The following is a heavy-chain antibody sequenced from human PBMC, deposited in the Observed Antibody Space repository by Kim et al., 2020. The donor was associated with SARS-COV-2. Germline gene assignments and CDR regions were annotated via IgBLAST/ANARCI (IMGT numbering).Heavy chain of an antibody. CDR1: GFTFGDYA. CDR2: IRSKAYGGTT. CDR3: TRTDVLRYFDWFVGFDY. Sequence: GGSLRLSCTASGFTFGDYAMSWFRQAPGKGLEWVGFIRSKAYGGTTEYAASVKGRFTISRDDSKSIAYLQMNSLKTEDTAVYYCTRTDVLRYFDWFVGFDYWGQGTLVTVSS. D-gene: IGHD3-9*01. V-gene: IGHV3-49*03. J-gene: IGHJ4*02.